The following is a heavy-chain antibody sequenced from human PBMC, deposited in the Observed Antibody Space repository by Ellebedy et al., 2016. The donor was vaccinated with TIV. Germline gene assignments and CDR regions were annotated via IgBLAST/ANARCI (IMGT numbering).Heavy chain of an antibody. J-gene: IGHJ3*02. Sequence: GESLKISXAASGFTFSSYAMSWVRQAPGKGLEWVSSISSSSSYIYYADSVKGRFTISRDNAKNSLYLQMNSLRAEDTAVYYCARDQLWGDHDAFDIWGQGTMVTVSS. D-gene: IGHD1-1*01. V-gene: IGHV3-21*01. CDR2: ISSSSSYI. CDR3: ARDQLWGDHDAFDI. CDR1: GFTFSSYA.